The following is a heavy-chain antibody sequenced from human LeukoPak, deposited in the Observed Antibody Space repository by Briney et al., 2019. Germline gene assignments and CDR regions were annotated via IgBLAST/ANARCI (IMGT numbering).Heavy chain of an antibody. D-gene: IGHD4-23*01. CDR3: ARRGVTTVVTPFDY. V-gene: IGHV4-34*01. J-gene: IGHJ4*02. CDR1: GGSFSGYY. CDR2: ISHSGST. Sequence: PSETLSLTCAVYGGSFSGYYWSWIRQPPGKGLEWIGEISHSGSTNYNPSLKSRVTISVDTSKNQFSLKLSSVTAADTAVYYCARRGVTTVVTPFDYWGQGTLVTVSS.